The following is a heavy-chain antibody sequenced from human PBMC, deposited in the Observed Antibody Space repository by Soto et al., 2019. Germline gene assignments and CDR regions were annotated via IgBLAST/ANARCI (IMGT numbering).Heavy chain of an antibody. Sequence: PSETLSLTCTVSGGSISSSSYYWGWIRQPPGKGLEWIGSIYYSGSTYYNPSLKSRVTISVDTSKNQFSLKLSSVTAADTAVYYCARFLWSSSGYCYFDYWGQGTLVTVSS. J-gene: IGHJ4*02. CDR1: GGSISSSSYY. D-gene: IGHD3-22*01. CDR3: ARFLWSSSGYCYFDY. V-gene: IGHV4-39*01. CDR2: IYYSGST.